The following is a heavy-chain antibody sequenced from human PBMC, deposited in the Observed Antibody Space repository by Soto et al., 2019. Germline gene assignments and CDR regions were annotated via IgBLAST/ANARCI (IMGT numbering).Heavy chain of an antibody. V-gene: IGHV3-23*01. CDR2: ISATGGNI. J-gene: IGHJ2*01. CDR1: GFIFSDYA. D-gene: IGHD3-16*01. CDR3: AKVAGGLGYFDL. Sequence: EAQLLESGGGLARPGGSLRLSCVASGFIFSDYAMTWIRQAPGKGLEWVATISATGGNIEYRESLKGRFTISRDNSKKMFYLQIHVLTADDTAVYYCAKVAGGLGYFDLWGRGTLVTVSS.